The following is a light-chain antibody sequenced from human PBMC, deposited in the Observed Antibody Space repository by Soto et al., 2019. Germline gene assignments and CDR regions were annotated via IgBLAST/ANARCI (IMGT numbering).Light chain of an antibody. CDR1: QSISYF. Sequence: DIQMTQSPSTLSASLGDRVTIACRASQSISYFLAWYQQRPGKAPQLLIYDASTLLRGVPSRFSGSGFGTEFTLTISSLQPDDFATYYCQQFNRYSSWTFGQGTKVDIK. J-gene: IGKJ1*01. CDR2: DAS. CDR3: QQFNRYSSWT. V-gene: IGKV1-5*01.